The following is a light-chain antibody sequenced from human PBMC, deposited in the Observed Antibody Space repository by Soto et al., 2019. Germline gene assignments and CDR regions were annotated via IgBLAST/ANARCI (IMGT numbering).Light chain of an antibody. Sequence: QSVLTQPPSASGSPGQSVTISCTGTSSDVGAYNYVSWYQQHPGKVPKLMISEVTKRPSGVPDRFSGSKSGNMASLTVSGLQAEDEADYYCTSYAGGNTVIFGAGTKLTVL. V-gene: IGLV2-8*01. CDR3: TSYAGGNTVI. CDR2: EVT. J-gene: IGLJ2*01. CDR1: SSDVGAYNY.